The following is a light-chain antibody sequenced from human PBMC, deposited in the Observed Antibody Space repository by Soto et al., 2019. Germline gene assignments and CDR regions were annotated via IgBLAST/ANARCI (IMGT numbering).Light chain of an antibody. CDR3: SSYTSSSTVV. CDR1: SSDVGGYNY. CDR2: DVS. Sequence: QSALTQPASVSGSPGQSIAISCTGTSSDVGGYNYVSWYQQHPGKAPKLIIYDVSNRPSGVSNRLSGSKSGNTASLTISWLQAEDEADYYCSSYTSSSTVVFGGGTKLNVL. J-gene: IGLJ2*01. V-gene: IGLV2-14*03.